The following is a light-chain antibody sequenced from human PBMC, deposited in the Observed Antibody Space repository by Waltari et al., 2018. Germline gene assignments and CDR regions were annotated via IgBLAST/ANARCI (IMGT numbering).Light chain of an antibody. J-gene: IGKJ1*01. CDR1: QSVLYSSNNKNY. CDR3: QQYYSTPKT. Sequence: DIVMTQSPDSLAGSLGERATINCKSSQSVLYSSNNKNYLAWYQQKPGQPPKLLIYWASPRESGVPDRFSGSGSGTDFTLTISSLQAEDVAVYYCQQYYSTPKTFGQGTKVEIK. CDR2: WAS. V-gene: IGKV4-1*01.